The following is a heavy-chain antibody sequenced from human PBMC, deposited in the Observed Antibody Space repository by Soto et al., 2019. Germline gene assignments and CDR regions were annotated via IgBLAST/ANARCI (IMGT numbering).Heavy chain of an antibody. V-gene: IGHV3-49*04. CDR1: GFTFGDYA. CDR2: IRSKAYGGTT. Sequence: GGSLRLSCTASGFTFGDYAMSWVRQAPGKGLEWVGFIRSKAYGGTTEYAASVKGRFTISRDDSKSIAYLQMNSLKTEDTAVYYCTRSALEYCSSTSCSRLINYYYYGMDVWGQGTTVTVSS. J-gene: IGHJ6*02. D-gene: IGHD2-2*01. CDR3: TRSALEYCSSTSCSRLINYYYYGMDV.